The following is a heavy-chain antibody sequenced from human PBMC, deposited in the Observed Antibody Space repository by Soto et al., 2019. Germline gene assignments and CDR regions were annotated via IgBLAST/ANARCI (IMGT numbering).Heavy chain of an antibody. CDR3: AREELRYFDWLLG. CDR1: GFTFSSYW. CDR2: INTDGSST. D-gene: IGHD3-9*01. Sequence: EVQLVESGGGLVQPGGSLRLSCAASGFTFSSYWMHWVRQAPGKGLVWVSRINTDGSSTSYADSVKGRFTISRDNAKNTLYLQMNSLRAEDTAVYYCAREELRYFDWLLGWGQGTLVTVSS. J-gene: IGHJ4*02. V-gene: IGHV3-74*01.